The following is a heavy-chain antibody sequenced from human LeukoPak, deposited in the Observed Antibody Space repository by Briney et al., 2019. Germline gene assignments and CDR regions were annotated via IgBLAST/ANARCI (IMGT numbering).Heavy chain of an antibody. Sequence: SESLSLTCTVSGGSVTRGAYSWTWIRPPGGKGLEWIGRIYTSGATKYNPSLKSRVTISVGASNNQFSLKLTSVTAADTAVYYCASGDYGAGSPVMRYWGHGTLVIVSS. V-gene: IGHV4-61*02. CDR1: GGSVTRGAYS. CDR2: IYTSGAT. J-gene: IGHJ4*01. CDR3: ASGDYGAGSPVMRY. D-gene: IGHD3-10*01.